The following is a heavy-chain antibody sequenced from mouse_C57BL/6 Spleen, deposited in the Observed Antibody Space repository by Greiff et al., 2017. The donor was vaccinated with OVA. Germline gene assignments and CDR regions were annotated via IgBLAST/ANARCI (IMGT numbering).Heavy chain of an antibody. D-gene: IGHD1-1*01. V-gene: IGHV1-15*01. CDR1: GYTFTDYD. CDR3: TRSGHYYGSSSYYAMDY. CDR2: IDPETGGT. J-gene: IGHJ4*01. Sequence: QVQLQQSGAELVRPGASVTLSCKASGYTFTDYDMHWVKQTPVHGLEWIGAIDPETGGTAYNQKFKGKAILTADKSSSTAYMELRSLTSEDSAVYYCTRSGHYYGSSSYYAMDYWGQGTSVTVSS.